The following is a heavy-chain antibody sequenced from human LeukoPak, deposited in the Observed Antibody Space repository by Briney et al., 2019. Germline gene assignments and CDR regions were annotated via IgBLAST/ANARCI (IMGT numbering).Heavy chain of an antibody. J-gene: IGHJ4*02. Sequence: LTGGSLRLSCAASGLTFSSYAMSWVRQAPGKGLEWVSAISGSGGSTYYADSVKGRFTISSDNSKNTLYLQMNSLRAEDTAVYYCAKDGGSGSYYNFHWGQGTLVTVSS. CDR3: AKDGGSGSYYNFH. CDR2: ISGSGGST. CDR1: GLTFSSYA. V-gene: IGHV3-23*01. D-gene: IGHD3-10*01.